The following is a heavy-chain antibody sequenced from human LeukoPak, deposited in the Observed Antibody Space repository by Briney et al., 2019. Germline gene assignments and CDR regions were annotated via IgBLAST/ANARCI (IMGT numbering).Heavy chain of an antibody. V-gene: IGHV3-21*01. CDR2: ISTSGSDE. D-gene: IGHD3/OR15-3a*01. J-gene: IGHJ3*02. CDR3: ARGGPKGAFDI. Sequence: KTGGSLRLSCGASGFIFQNYNMNWVRQAPGKGLEWVASISTSGSDEYYADSMKGRFTISRDNAHKSLYLQMTSLRAEDTAVYYCARGGPKGAFDIWGQGTMVTVSS. CDR1: GFIFQNYN.